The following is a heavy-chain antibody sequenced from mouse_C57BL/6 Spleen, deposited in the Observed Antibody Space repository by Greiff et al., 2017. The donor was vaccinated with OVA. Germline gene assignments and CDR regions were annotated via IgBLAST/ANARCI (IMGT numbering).Heavy chain of an antibody. D-gene: IGHD1-1*01. CDR1: GFTFSDYY. CDR3: ARYYYGSGWYYYDY. Sequence: EVKVVESEGGLVQPGSSMKLSCTASGFTFSDYYMAWVRQVPEKGLEWVANITYDGSSTYYLDSLKSRFIISRDNTKNILYLQMSSLKSEDTATYYWARYYYGSGWYYYDYWGQGTTLTVSS. V-gene: IGHV5-16*01. J-gene: IGHJ2*01. CDR2: ITYDGSST.